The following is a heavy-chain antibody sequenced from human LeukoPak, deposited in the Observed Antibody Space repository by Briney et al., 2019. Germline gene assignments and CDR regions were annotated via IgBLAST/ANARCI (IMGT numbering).Heavy chain of an antibody. J-gene: IGHJ3*02. V-gene: IGHV4-59*01. D-gene: IGHD2-8*02. CDR1: GGSISSYY. Sequence: SETLSLTCTVSGGSISSYYWSWLRQPPGKGLEWIGYIYYSGSTNYNPSLKSRVTISVDTSKNQFSLKPSSVTAADTAVYYCARDLMVDPAFDIWGQGTMVTVSS. CDR2: IYYSGST. CDR3: ARDLMVDPAFDI.